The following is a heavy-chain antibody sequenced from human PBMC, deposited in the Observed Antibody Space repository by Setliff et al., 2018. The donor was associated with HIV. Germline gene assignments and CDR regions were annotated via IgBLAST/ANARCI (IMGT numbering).Heavy chain of an antibody. CDR1: GFAFGSFA. CDR2: ITDDGLST. Sequence: PGGSLRLSCAASGFAFGSFAMSWIRQAPGKALEWVSSITDDGLSTFYAGSVRGRFTLSRDNSRNTLFLQMNSLRGEDTALYYCALGGLSSGWGVSWGQGTLVTAPQ. CDR3: ALGGLSSGWGVS. J-gene: IGHJ5*02. D-gene: IGHD6-19*01. V-gene: IGHV3-23*01.